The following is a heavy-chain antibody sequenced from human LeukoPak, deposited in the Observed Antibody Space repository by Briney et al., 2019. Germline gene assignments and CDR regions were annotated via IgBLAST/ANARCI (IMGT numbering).Heavy chain of an antibody. J-gene: IGHJ3*02. Sequence: GGSLRLSCAASGFTFSSYWMSWVRQAPGKGLEWVANIKQDGSEKYYVDSVKGRFTISRDNAKNSLYLQMNSLRAEDTAVYYCARDLMYYDFWSGYYKGDAFDIWGQGTMVTVSS. D-gene: IGHD3-3*01. CDR3: ARDLMYYDFWSGYYKGDAFDI. V-gene: IGHV3-7*01. CDR1: GFTFSSYW. CDR2: IKQDGSEK.